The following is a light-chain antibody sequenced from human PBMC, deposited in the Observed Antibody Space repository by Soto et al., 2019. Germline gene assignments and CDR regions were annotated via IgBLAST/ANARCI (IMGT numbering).Light chain of an antibody. CDR1: SSDVGDNNY. CDR3: TSYTTSSTWV. CDR2: EVS. V-gene: IGLV2-14*01. J-gene: IGLJ3*02. Sequence: QSALTQPASVSGSPGQSITISCSGTSSDVGDNNYVSWYQQHPGTAPKLMLYEVSYRPSGVSNRFSGSKSGNTASLTISGLQAEDEADYYCTSYTTSSTWVFGGGTQLTVL.